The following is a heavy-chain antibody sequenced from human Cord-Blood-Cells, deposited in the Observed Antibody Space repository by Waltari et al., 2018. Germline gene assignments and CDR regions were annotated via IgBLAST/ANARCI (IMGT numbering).Heavy chain of an antibody. J-gene: IGHJ4*02. Sequence: EVQLVASGGGLVKPGGSLRLSCAASGFTFSRYSMNWVRQAPGKGLEWVSSISSSSSYIYYADSVKGRFTISRDNAKNSLYLQMNSLRAEDTTVYYCARDLRSGDGEDYWGQGTLVTVSS. V-gene: IGHV3-21*01. CDR2: ISSSSSYI. CDR3: ARDLRSGDGEDY. D-gene: IGHD3-10*01. CDR1: GFTFSRYS.